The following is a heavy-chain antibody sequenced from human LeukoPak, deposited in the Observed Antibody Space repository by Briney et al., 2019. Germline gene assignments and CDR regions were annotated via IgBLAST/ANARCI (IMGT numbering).Heavy chain of an antibody. Sequence: GGSLRLSCAASGFTVSSNYMSWVRQAPGKGLEWVSTISGSGGSTYSADSVKGRFTISRDNSKNTLYLQMNSLRAEDTAVYYCAKGLHGDYVSAFDIWGQGTMVTVSS. CDR2: ISGSGGST. J-gene: IGHJ3*02. CDR1: GFTVSSNY. CDR3: AKGLHGDYVSAFDI. D-gene: IGHD4-17*01. V-gene: IGHV3-23*01.